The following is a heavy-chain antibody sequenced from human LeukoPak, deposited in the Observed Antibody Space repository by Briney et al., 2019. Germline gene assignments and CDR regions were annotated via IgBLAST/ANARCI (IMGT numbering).Heavy chain of an antibody. CDR1: GFTFTSSA. CDR2: IVVGSGNT. J-gene: IGHJ3*02. D-gene: IGHD3-22*01. Sequence: SVKVSCKASGFTFTSSAMQWVRQARGQRLEWIGLIVVGSGNTNYAQKFQERVTITRDMSTSTAYMELSSLRSEDTAVYYCAAVLYDSSVRDIWGQGTMVTVSS. CDR3: AAVLYDSSVRDI. V-gene: IGHV1-58*02.